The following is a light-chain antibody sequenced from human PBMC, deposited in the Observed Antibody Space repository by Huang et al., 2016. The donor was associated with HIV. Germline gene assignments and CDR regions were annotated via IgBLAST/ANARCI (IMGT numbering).Light chain of an antibody. CDR2: GAS. J-gene: IGKJ4*01. Sequence: EIVMTQSPATLSVSPGERVTLSCRANRSGSTNLAWYQQRTGQAPRLLIYGASTRAPGIPARFSGSGSGTDFSLTISSLQSEDFALYYCHQYNNWLLSFGGGTRVDI. CDR3: HQYNNWLLS. CDR1: RSGSTN. V-gene: IGKV3-15*01.